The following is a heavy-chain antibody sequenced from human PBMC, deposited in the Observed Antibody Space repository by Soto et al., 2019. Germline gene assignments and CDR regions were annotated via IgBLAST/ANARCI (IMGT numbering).Heavy chain of an antibody. D-gene: IGHD5-18*01. V-gene: IGHV4-39*02. CDR3: ASQAGGYSYGPFDY. J-gene: IGHJ4*02. CDR2: VSYDGST. CDR1: GGSVSRTSFY. Sequence: SETLSLTCTVSGGSVSRTSFYWDWIRQPPGKGLEWIGSVSYDGSTYYNPSLKSRVTMSVDTSKNHISLKVNSVTAADAAVYFCASQAGGYSYGPFDYWGQGAPVTVSS.